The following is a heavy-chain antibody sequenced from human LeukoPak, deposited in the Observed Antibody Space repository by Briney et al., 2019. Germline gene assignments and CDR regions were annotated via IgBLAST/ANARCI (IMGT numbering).Heavy chain of an antibody. CDR3: AKGGLVHRFDP. CDR1: GFTFSSYA. Sequence: GSLRLSCAASGFTFSSYAMSWVRQAPGKGLEWVSGISGSGDNTYYAGSVKGRFTISRDNSKNTLYLQMNSLRADDTAVYYCAKGGLVHRFDPWGQGTLVTVSS. CDR2: ISGSGDNT. J-gene: IGHJ5*02. V-gene: IGHV3-23*01.